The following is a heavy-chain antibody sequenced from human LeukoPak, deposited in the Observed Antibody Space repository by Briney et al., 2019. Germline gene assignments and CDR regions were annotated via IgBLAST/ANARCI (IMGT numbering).Heavy chain of an antibody. CDR1: GFTFSSYI. CDR2: ITGSGDST. Sequence: GGSLRLSCAASGFTFSSYIMSWVRQAPGKGLKWVSVITGSGDSTYYADSVKGRFTISRDNSKNTVYLQMNSLRVEDTAVYYCARDPRTTGKSNYGIDVWGQGTTVTVSS. V-gene: IGHV3-23*01. CDR3: ARDPRTTGKSNYGIDV. D-gene: IGHD4-17*01. J-gene: IGHJ6*02.